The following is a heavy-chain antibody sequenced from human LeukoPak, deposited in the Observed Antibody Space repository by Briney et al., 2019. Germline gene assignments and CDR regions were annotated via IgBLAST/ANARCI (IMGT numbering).Heavy chain of an antibody. CDR3: ARDRGLAGLYYYYGMDV. V-gene: IGHV3-7*01. D-gene: IGHD6-19*01. Sequence: PGGSLRLSCAASGFTFSSYWMSWVRQAPGKGLEWVANIKQDGSEKYYVDSVKGRFTISRDNAKNSLCLQMNSLRAEDTAVYYCARDRGLAGLYYYYGMDVWGQGTTVTVSS. CDR2: IKQDGSEK. J-gene: IGHJ6*02. CDR1: GFTFSSYW.